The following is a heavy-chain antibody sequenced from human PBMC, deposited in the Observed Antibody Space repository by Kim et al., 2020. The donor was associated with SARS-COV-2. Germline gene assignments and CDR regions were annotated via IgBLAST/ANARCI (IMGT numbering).Heavy chain of an antibody. Sequence: SETLSLTCTVSGGSISSSSYYWGWIRQPPGKGLEWIGSIYYSGSTYYNPSLKSRVTISVDTSKNQFSLKLSSVTAADTAVYYCARQFFVGAIDYFDYWGQGTLVTVSS. CDR3: ARQFFVGAIDYFDY. V-gene: IGHV4-39*01. J-gene: IGHJ4*02. CDR2: IYYSGST. CDR1: GGSISSSSYY. D-gene: IGHD1-26*01.